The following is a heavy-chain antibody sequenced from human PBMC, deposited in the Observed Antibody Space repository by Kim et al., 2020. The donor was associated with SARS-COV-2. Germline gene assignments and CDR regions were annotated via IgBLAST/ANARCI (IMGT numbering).Heavy chain of an antibody. Sequence: GGSLRLSCAASGFTFSSYWMHWVRQAPGKGLVWVSRINSDGSSTSYADSVKGRFTISRDNAKNTLYLQMNSLRAEDTAVYYCARVKCSGGSCYSDAFDIWGQGTMVTVSS. CDR1: GFTFSSYW. J-gene: IGHJ3*02. CDR2: INSDGSST. CDR3: ARVKCSGGSCYSDAFDI. D-gene: IGHD2-15*01. V-gene: IGHV3-74*01.